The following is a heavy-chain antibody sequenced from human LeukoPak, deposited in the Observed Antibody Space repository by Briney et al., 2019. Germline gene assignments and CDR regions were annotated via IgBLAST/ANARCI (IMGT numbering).Heavy chain of an antibody. D-gene: IGHD2-15*01. CDR1: GFTVSSYW. CDR3: ARDAGQATPFDY. J-gene: IGHJ4*02. Sequence: GGSLRLSCAASGFTVSSYWIHWVRQAPGKGLVWVSLIRRDGTTSFAASVQDRFTISRDNARNTLYLQMNSLAAEDTAVYYCARDAGQATPFDYWGPGTLVTVSS. CDR2: IRRDGTT. V-gene: IGHV3-74*01.